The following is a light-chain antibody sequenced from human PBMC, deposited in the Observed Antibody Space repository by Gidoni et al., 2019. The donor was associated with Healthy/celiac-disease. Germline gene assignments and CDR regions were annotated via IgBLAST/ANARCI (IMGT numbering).Light chain of an antibody. J-gene: IGLJ1*01. CDR1: SSDVGGYNY. CDR2: DVS. V-gene: IGLV2-14*01. CDR3: SSYTSSSLYV. Sequence: QSALTQPASVSGSPGQSITISCPGTSSDVGGYNYVSWYQQHPGKAPKLMIYDVSNRPSGVSTRFSGSKSGNTASLTISGLQAEDEADYYCSSYTSSSLYVFGTGTKVTVL.